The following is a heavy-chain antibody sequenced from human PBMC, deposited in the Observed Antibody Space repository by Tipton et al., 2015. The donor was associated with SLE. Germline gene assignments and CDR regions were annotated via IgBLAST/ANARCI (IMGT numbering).Heavy chain of an antibody. J-gene: IGHJ4*02. V-gene: IGHV4-59*01. Sequence: TLSLTCTVSDGSISSYYWSWIRQPPGKGLEWIGYISDSGRTNYSPSLKSRVTISVDTFKNQFSLKLSSVTAADTAVYYCARERADVLTTYYPAVYYFDYWGQGTLVTVSS. CDR1: DGSISSYY. D-gene: IGHD3-9*01. CDR3: ARERADVLTTYYPAVYYFDY. CDR2: ISDSGRT.